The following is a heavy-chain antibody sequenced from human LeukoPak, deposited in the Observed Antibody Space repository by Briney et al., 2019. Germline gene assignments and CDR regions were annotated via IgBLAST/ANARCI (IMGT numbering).Heavy chain of an antibody. Sequence: SETLSLTCTVSGGFISRYYWSWIRQPPGKGLEWIGYADHSGDTKHNPSLKSRVTISVDTSKRQISLKLRSVTAADTATYFCARAATDYSLWRGYKSFYFDNWGQGTLVTVSS. CDR3: ARAATDYSLWRGYKSFYFDN. D-gene: IGHD3-3*01. CDR2: ADHSGDT. CDR1: GGFISRYY. J-gene: IGHJ4*02. V-gene: IGHV4-59*01.